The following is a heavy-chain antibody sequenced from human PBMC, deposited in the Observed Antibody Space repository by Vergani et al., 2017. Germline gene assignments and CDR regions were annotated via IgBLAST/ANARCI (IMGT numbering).Heavy chain of an antibody. V-gene: IGHV3-33*05. CDR1: GFKFSNFG. CDR3: TRDVADTHSSIWPLNYHYFMHV. Sequence: QVQLVESGGNLVQPGRSLRLSCAAAGFKFSNFGMHWVRQVPGKGLEWVAFISYNGGNQYYADSVQGRFTISRDNTKNILYLQMSSLRVEDTALYYCTRDVADTHSSIWPLNYHYFMHVWGEGTTVTVSS. CDR2: ISYNGGNQ. J-gene: IGHJ6*03. D-gene: IGHD6-13*01.